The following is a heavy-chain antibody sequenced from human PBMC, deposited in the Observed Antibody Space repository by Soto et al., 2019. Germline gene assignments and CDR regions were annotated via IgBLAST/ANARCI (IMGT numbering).Heavy chain of an antibody. CDR1: GGSVSSGGYY. J-gene: IGHJ4*02. CDR3: ARRALPQCINGVCYKDGFWDY. CDR2: IYYSGTT. Sequence: PSETLSLTCTVSGGSVSSGGYYWSWIRQHPGTGLEWIGYIYYSGTTYFNPSLKSRASISLDTSKNEFSLKLTSVTAADTAAYYCARRALPQCINGVCYKDGFWDYWGQGALVTVSS. D-gene: IGHD2-8*01. V-gene: IGHV4-31*03.